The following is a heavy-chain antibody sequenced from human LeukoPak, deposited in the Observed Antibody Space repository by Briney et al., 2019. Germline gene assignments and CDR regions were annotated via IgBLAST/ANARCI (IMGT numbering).Heavy chain of an antibody. D-gene: IGHD1-26*01. CDR2: ISSSGSPI. CDR1: GFTFTSYE. V-gene: IGHV3-48*03. Sequence: GGSLRLSCAASGFTFTSYEMSWVRQAPGKGLEWVSYISSSGSPIHYADSVKGRFTISRDNAKNSLYLQMISLRAEDTAVYYCAKYFRADSGNYYRSFDYWGQGTLVTVSS. CDR3: AKYFRADSGNYYRSFDY. J-gene: IGHJ4*02.